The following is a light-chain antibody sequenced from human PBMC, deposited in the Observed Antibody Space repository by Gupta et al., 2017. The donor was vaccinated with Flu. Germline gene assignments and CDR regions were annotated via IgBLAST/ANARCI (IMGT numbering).Light chain of an antibody. CDR2: RDT. J-gene: IGLJ3*02. Sequence: ITCERNNIGSKKVHWYQQKPGQAPVLVIYRDTNRPSGIPERFSGSNSGNTATLTISRAQAGDEADYYCQVWDSNTVFGGGTKLTVL. CDR3: QVWDSNTV. CDR1: NIGSKK. V-gene: IGLV3-9*01.